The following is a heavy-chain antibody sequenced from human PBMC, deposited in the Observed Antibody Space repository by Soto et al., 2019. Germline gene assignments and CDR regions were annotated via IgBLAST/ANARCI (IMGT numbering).Heavy chain of an antibody. V-gene: IGHV3-30*03. J-gene: IGHJ4*02. CDR3: AGEGHHVVGPDASSSDY. Sequence: QVRLVESGGGVVQPGRSLRLSCAASGFIFSTYGMHWVRQAPGKGLQWVAVVSDDGYTTYYAESVKGRFTVSRDSSKNTLYLQMCSLRSEDTAVYYRAGEGHHVVGPDASSSDYWGQGTLVTVSS. CDR2: VSDDGYTT. CDR1: GFIFSTYG. D-gene: IGHD2-15*01.